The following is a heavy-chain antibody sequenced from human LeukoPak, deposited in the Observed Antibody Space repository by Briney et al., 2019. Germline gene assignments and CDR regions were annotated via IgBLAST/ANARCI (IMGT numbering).Heavy chain of an antibody. CDR2: IWYGGSNK. D-gene: IGHD2-21*01. CDR1: GFTFSSYG. J-gene: IGHJ4*02. V-gene: IGHV3-30*02. Sequence: GGSLRLSCAASGFTFSSYGMHWVRQAPGKGLEWVAVIWYGGSNKYYADSVKGRFTISRDNSKNTLYLQMNSLRAEDTAVYYCAKDLCGGDCYWRYYFDYWGQGTLVTVSS. CDR3: AKDLCGGDCYWRYYFDY.